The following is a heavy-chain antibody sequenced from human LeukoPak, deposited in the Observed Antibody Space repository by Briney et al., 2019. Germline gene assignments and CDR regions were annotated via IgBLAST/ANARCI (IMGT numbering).Heavy chain of an antibody. D-gene: IGHD3-10*01. V-gene: IGHV4-39*07. CDR1: GGSISSSSYY. CDR2: INHSGST. Sequence: PSETLSLTCTVSGGSISSSSYYWGWIRQPPGKGLEWIGEINHSGSTNYNPSLKSRVTISVDTSKNQFSLKLSSVTAADTAVYYCARDSVTMVRGGFPPFDPWGQGTLVTVSS. CDR3: ARDSVTMVRGGFPPFDP. J-gene: IGHJ5*02.